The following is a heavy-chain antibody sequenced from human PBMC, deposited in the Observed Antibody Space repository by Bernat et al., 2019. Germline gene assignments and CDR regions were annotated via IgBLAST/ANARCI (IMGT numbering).Heavy chain of an antibody. Sequence: EVQLLESGGGLVQPGGSLRLSCAASGFTFSTCAMSWVRQAPGKGLEWVSAISDSGGTTPYADSVKGRFVISRDNSKNTLYLQMDSLGAEDTAAYDCGYASGTYDDYRGPGTVVTVSS. J-gene: IGHJ4*02. CDR1: GFTFSTCA. CDR2: ISDSGGTT. D-gene: IGHD3-10*01. V-gene: IGHV3-23*01. CDR3: GYASGTYDDY.